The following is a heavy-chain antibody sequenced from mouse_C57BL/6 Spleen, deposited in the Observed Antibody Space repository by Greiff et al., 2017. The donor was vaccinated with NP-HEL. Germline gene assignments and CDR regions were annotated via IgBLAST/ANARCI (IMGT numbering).Heavy chain of an antibody. CDR3: ARDAEYY. Sequence: EVHLVESGGGLVKPGGSLKLSCAASGFTFSSYAMSWVRQTPEKRLEWVATISDGGSYTYYPDNVKGRFTISRDNAKNNLYLQMSHLKSEDTAMYYCARDAEYYWGQGTLVTVSA. J-gene: IGHJ3*01. CDR1: GFTFSSYA. D-gene: IGHD5-2*01. V-gene: IGHV5-4*01. CDR2: ISDGGSYT.